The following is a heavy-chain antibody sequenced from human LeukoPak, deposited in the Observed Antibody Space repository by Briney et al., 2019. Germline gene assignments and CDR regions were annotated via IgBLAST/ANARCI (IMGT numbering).Heavy chain of an antibody. CDR3: ARGAIVGATLFDY. CDR2: ISSSSSYI. V-gene: IGHV3-21*01. J-gene: IGHJ4*02. D-gene: IGHD1-26*01. Sequence: PGGSLRLFCAASGFTFSSYSMNWVRQAPGKGLEWVSSISSSSSYIYYADSVKGRFTISRDNAKNSLYLQMNSLRAEDTAVYYCARGAIVGATLFDYWGQGTLVTVSS. CDR1: GFTFSSYS.